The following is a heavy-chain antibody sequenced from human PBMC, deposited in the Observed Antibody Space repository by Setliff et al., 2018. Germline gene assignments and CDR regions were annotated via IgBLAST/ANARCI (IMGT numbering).Heavy chain of an antibody. Sequence: SVTVSCKTSGDTFVSYYVHWVRQAPGQGLEWMGLIKPGIDTATYAQKFQGRVTMTRDTSAKIVFMELNGLRSDDTAVYYCARDVTGTYNGRLEYWGLGTLVTVSS. V-gene: IGHV1-46*01. CDR3: ARDVTGTYNGRLEY. D-gene: IGHD1-1*01. CDR1: GDTFVSYY. CDR2: IKPGIDTA. J-gene: IGHJ4*02.